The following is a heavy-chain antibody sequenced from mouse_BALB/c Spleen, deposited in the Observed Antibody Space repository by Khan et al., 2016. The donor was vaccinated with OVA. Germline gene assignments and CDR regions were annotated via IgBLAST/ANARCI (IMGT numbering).Heavy chain of an antibody. CDR1: GFTFSSYG. D-gene: IGHD2-1*01. V-gene: IGHV5-6-3*01. CDR3: ARVGIIYYGNYAYYFDY. J-gene: IGHJ2*01. Sequence: VQLKESGGGLVQPGGSLKLSCAASGFTFSSYGMSWVRQTPDKRLELVATINTNVGSTYYPDSVKGRFTISRDNAKNTLYLQMSSLKSEDTAMYYCARVGIIYYGNYAYYFDYWGQGTTLTVSS. CDR2: INTNVGST.